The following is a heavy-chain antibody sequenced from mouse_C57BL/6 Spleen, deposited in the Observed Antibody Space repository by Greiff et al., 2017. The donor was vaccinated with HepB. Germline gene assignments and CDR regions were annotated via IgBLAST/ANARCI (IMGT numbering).Heavy chain of an antibody. J-gene: IGHJ2*01. V-gene: IGHV14-2*01. CDR2: IDPEDGET. CDR1: GFNIKDYY. D-gene: IGHD2-2*01. CDR3: TRSSHLEVTTGGYYFDY. Sequence: EVKLVESGAELVKPGASVKLSCTASGFNIKDYYMHWVKQRTEQGLEWIGRIDPEDGETKYAPKFQGKATITADTSSNTAYLQLSSLTSEDTAVYYCTRSSHLEVTTGGYYFDYWGQGTTLTVSS.